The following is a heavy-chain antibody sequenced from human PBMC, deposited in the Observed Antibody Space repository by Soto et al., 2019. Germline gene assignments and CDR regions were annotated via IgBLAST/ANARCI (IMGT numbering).Heavy chain of an antibody. D-gene: IGHD3-16*01. CDR2: IIPIFGTA. CDR1: GGTFSSYA. Sequence: SSVKVSCKASGGTFSSYAISWVRQAPGQGLEWMGGIIPIFGTANYAQKFQGRVTITADESTSTAYMELSSLRSEDTAVYYCASQIGGPRYYYYGMDVWGQGTTVPVSS. CDR3: ASQIGGPRYYYYGMDV. V-gene: IGHV1-69*13. J-gene: IGHJ6*02.